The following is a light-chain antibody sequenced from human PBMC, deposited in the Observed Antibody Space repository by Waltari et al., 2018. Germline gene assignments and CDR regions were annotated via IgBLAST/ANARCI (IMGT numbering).Light chain of an antibody. CDR1: QSISSN. CDR2: DVS. V-gene: IGKV3-11*01. CDR3: QHRGNFFT. Sequence: EIVLTQSPATLSLSPGGRATLSCRASQSISSNVAWYQQKPGQAPRLLIYDVSNTAAGIPGRFSGSGSGTDFTLTISSLEPEDFAVYYCQHRGNFFTFGPGTKVDIK. J-gene: IGKJ3*01.